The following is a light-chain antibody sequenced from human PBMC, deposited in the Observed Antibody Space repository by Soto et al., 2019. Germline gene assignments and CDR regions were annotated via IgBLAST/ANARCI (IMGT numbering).Light chain of an antibody. CDR3: SSYTRSSTQV. V-gene: IGLV2-14*01. CDR2: EVS. CDR1: SSDVGGYNY. J-gene: IGLJ1*01. Sequence: QSVLTQPASVSGSPGQSITISCTGTSSDVGGYNYVSWYQQHPGKAPKLMIYEVSNRPPGVSTRSSGSKSGNTASLTISGLQAEDEADYYCSSYTRSSTQVFGTGTKLTVL.